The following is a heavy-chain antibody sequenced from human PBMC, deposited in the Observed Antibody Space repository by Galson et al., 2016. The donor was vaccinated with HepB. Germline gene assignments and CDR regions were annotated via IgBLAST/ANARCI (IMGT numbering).Heavy chain of an antibody. D-gene: IGHD4-17*01. CDR2: ISTATNYI. J-gene: IGHJ4*02. V-gene: IGHV3-21*01. Sequence: SLRLSCAASGFTFSTYSMNWVRQAPGKGLEWVSSISTATNYIYYADSLKGRFTISRDSAKNSLYLQMNSLRAEDTAVYYCAKGTLGDYGYFDSWGQGTVVTVSS. CDR3: AKGTLGDYGYFDS. CDR1: GFTFSTYS.